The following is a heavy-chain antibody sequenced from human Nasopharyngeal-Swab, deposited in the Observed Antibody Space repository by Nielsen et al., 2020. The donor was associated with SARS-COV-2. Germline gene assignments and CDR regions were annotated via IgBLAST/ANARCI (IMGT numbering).Heavy chain of an antibody. CDR2: IYYSGST. J-gene: IGHJ3*02. Sequence: WIRQPPGKGLEWIGSIYYSGSTYNNPSLKSRVTISVDTSKNQFSLKLSSVTAADTAVYYCARPYRYCSGGSCHSGGAFDIWGQGTMVTVSS. CDR3: ARPYRYCSGGSCHSGGAFDI. D-gene: IGHD2-15*01. V-gene: IGHV4-39*01.